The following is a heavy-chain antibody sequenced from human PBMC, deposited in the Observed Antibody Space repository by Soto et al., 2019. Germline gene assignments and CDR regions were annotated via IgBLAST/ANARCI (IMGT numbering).Heavy chain of an antibody. V-gene: IGHV3-23*01. CDR2: ISGSGGST. J-gene: IGHJ5*02. D-gene: IGHD6-6*01. CDR1: GFTFSSYA. Sequence: GGSLRLSCAASGFTFSSYAMTWARQDPGKGLEWVSAISGSGGSTYYADSVKGRFTISRDNSKNTLYLQMNSLRAEDTAVYYCAKDAPSYSSSRFDPWGQGTLVTVSS. CDR3: AKDAPSYSSSRFDP.